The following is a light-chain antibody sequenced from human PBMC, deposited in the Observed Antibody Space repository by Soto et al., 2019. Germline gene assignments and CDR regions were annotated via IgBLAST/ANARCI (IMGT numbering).Light chain of an antibody. Sequence: DIQMTQSPSTLSASVGDRVTITCRASQSISSWLAWYQQKPGKAPKLLIYKASTLKSGVPSRFSGSGSGTDFTLTISSLQPEDFANYHCQQSYSTPWTFGQGTKVDIK. CDR2: KAS. CDR1: QSISSW. V-gene: IGKV1-5*03. CDR3: QQSYSTPWT. J-gene: IGKJ1*01.